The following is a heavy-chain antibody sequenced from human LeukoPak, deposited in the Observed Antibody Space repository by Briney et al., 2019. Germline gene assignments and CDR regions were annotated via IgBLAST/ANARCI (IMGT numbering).Heavy chain of an antibody. J-gene: IGHJ3*02. Sequence: SETLSLTCAVYGGSFSGYYWSWIRQPPGKGLEWIGEINHSGSTNYKPSLKSRVTISVDTSKNQFSLKLSSVTAADTAVYYLGGGNAFDIWGQGTMVTVSS. V-gene: IGHV4-34*01. D-gene: IGHD1-14*01. CDR3: GGGNAFDI. CDR2: INHSGST. CDR1: GGSFSGYY.